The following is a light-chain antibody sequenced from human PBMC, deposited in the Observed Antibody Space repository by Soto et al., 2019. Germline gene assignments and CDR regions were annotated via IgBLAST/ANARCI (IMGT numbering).Light chain of an antibody. Sequence: IVMTQSAATVSVTTRERATLSCRASQRVSNDFAWYQQKPDQAPRLLIYGASTRATGVPARFSGSGSGTEFTLTISSLQSEDFALYYCQQYNNWPLTFGGGTKVDIK. J-gene: IGKJ4*01. V-gene: IGKV3-15*01. CDR2: GAS. CDR1: QRVSND. CDR3: QQYNNWPLT.